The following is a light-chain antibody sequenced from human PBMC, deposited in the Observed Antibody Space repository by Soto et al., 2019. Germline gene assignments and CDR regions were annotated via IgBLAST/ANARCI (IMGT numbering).Light chain of an antibody. Sequence: EIVLTQSPATLSSSPGERATLSCRASQSVRYYLAWYQQKPGQAPRLLIYDASARAPGIPARFSGSGSGTDFTLTISSLEPEDFAVYYCQERGNWPRITFGQGTRLDIK. CDR2: DAS. J-gene: IGKJ5*01. CDR1: QSVRYY. CDR3: QERGNWPRIT. V-gene: IGKV3-11*01.